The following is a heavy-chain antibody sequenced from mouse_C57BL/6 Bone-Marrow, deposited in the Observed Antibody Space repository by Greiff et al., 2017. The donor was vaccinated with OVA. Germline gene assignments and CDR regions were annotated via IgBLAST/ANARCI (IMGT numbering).Heavy chain of an antibody. CDR3: ASYGSSYDYFDY. Sequence: VKLVESGAELVKPGASVKISCKASGYAFSSYWMNWVKQRPGKGLEWIGQIYPGDGDTNYNGKFKGKATLTADKSSSTAYMQLSSLTSEDSAVYFCASYGSSYDYFDYWGQGTTLTVSS. CDR2: IYPGDGDT. D-gene: IGHD1-1*01. CDR1: GYAFSSYW. V-gene: IGHV1-80*01. J-gene: IGHJ2*01.